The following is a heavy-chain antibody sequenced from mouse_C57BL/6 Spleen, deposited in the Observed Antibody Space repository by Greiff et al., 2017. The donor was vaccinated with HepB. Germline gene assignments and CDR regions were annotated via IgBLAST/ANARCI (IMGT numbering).Heavy chain of an antibody. CDR3: ARRYSNYDYCDY. D-gene: IGHD2-5*01. Sequence: QVQLKQPGAELVKPGASVKMSCKASGYTFTSYWITWVKQRPGQGLEWIGDIYPGSGSTNYNEKFKSKATLTVDTSSSTAYMQLSSLTSEDSAVYYCARRYSNYDYCDYWGQGTTLTVSS. J-gene: IGHJ2*01. V-gene: IGHV1-55*01. CDR2: IYPGSGST. CDR1: GYTFTSYW.